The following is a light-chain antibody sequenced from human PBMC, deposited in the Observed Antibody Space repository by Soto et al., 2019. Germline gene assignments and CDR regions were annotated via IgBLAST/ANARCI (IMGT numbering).Light chain of an antibody. Sequence: ETVLTQSPGTLSLSPGERATLSCRASQSVSSNYLAWYQHIPGQAPRLLIYGASTRATGIPDRFSGSGSGTEFNLTISRLEPEDFAVYYCKKFARSLPSWTFGQGTKVE. J-gene: IGKJ1*01. CDR2: GAS. CDR1: QSVSSNY. V-gene: IGKV3-20*01. CDR3: KKFARSLPSWT.